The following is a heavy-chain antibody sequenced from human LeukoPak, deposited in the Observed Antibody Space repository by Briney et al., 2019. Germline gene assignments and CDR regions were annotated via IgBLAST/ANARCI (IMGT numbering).Heavy chain of an antibody. CDR3: ARRQPSYFDY. CDR1: GFTFSSYA. J-gene: IGHJ4*02. V-gene: IGHV3-23*01. Sequence: PGASLRLSCAASGFTFSSYAMSWVRQAPGKGLEWVLAISGSGGSTYYADSVKGRFTISRDNSKNTLYLQMNSLRAEDTAVYYCARRQPSYFDYWGQGTLVTVSS. CDR2: ISGSGGST. D-gene: IGHD1-1*01.